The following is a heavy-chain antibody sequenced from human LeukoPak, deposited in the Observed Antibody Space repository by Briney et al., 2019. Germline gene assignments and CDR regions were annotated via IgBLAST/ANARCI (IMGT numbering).Heavy chain of an antibody. CDR1: GGSLSNNY. D-gene: IGHD3-3*01. Sequence: PSETLSLTCAVSGGSLSNNYWSWIRQPPGKALDWIGEIIHSGSTNYNPSLKSRVTLSVDTSMNQVSLKLHSVTAADTAVYYCARGRYDFWSGYYGFWGQGTLVTVSS. CDR3: ARGRYDFWSGYYGF. V-gene: IGHV4-34*01. CDR2: IIHSGST. J-gene: IGHJ4*02.